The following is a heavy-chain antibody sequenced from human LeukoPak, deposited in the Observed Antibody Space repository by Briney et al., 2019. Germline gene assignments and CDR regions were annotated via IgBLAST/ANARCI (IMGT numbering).Heavy chain of an antibody. V-gene: IGHV3-21*01. CDR2: ISSSSSYI. CDR1: GFTFSSYS. D-gene: IGHD3-3*01. CDR3: ACPYYDFWSPRGMDV. J-gene: IGHJ6*02. Sequence: GGSLRLSCAASGFTFSSYSMNWVRQAPGKGLEWVSSISSSSSYIYYADSVKGRFTISRDNAKNSLYLQMNSLRAEDTAVYYCACPYYDFWSPRGMDVWGQGTTVTVSS.